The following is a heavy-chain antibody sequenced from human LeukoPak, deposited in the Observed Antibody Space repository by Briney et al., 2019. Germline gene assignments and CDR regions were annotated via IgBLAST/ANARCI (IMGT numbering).Heavy chain of an antibody. D-gene: IGHD3-16*01. CDR3: ARVRGSYASDY. Sequence: GRPLRLSCAASGFTFSGYSMNWVRQAPGKGLEWLSYISSSSSTIYYADSVKGRITISRDNAKNSLYLQMGSLRAEDTALYYCARVRGSYASDYWGQGTLVTVSS. CDR1: GFTFSGYS. V-gene: IGHV3-48*01. CDR2: ISSSSSTI. J-gene: IGHJ4*02.